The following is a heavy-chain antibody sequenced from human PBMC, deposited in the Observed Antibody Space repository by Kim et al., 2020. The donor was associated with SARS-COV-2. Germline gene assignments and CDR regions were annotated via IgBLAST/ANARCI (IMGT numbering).Heavy chain of an antibody. J-gene: IGHJ2*01. Sequence: GGSLRLSCAASGFTFSSFAMTWVRQAPGKGLEWVSILSDSGGDTFYADSVKGRFTISRDNSKNTLYLQMNSLRAEDTAVYYCANKGIAARGQWYFDLWGRGTLVTVSS. CDR1: GFTFSSFA. CDR2: LSDSGGDT. CDR3: ANKGIAARGQWYFDL. V-gene: IGHV3-23*01. D-gene: IGHD6-13*01.